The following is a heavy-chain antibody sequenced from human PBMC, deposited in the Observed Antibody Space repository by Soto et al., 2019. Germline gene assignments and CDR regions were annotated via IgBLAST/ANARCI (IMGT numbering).Heavy chain of an antibody. V-gene: IGHV3-30*18. Sequence: QVQLVESGGGVVQPGRSLKLSCAASGFAFSSYGMHWIRQAPGKGLEWVAVISYDGSNKYYADSVKGRFTISRDNSKNTLYLQMNSLRAEDTAVYYCAKEADYYDSSGYHDYWGQGTLVTVSS. CDR2: ISYDGSNK. CDR1: GFAFSSYG. D-gene: IGHD3-22*01. J-gene: IGHJ4*02. CDR3: AKEADYYDSSGYHDY.